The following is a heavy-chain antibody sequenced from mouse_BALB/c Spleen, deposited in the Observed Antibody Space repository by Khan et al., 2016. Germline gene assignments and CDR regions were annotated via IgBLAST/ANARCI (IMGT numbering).Heavy chain of an antibody. Sequence: EVELVESGPGLVKPSQSLSLTCTVTGYSITSDYAWNWIRQFPGNKLEWMGYISYSGITSYNPSLKSRISITRDTSKNPFFLQLISVTTEDTATYYCDYGSYYAWFPDWGQGTLVTVSA. D-gene: IGHD2-3*01. CDR1: GYSITSDYA. J-gene: IGHJ3*01. V-gene: IGHV3-2*02. CDR2: ISYSGIT. CDR3: DYGSYYAWFPD.